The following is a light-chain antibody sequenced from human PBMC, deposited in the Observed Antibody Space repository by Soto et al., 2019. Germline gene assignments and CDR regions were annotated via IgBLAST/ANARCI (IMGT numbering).Light chain of an antibody. V-gene: IGLV2-14*01. CDR3: FSFTTTSNHV. CDR1: SSDFGDSTY. J-gene: IGLJ1*01. Sequence: QSALTQPASVSGSPGQSITVSCTGTSSDFGDSTYVPWYQQHPGKAPRLIIYDVNNRPSGVAARFSASKSGNTAYLTISGLQVEDEAEYFCFSFTTTSNHVFGTGTKVTVL. CDR2: DVN.